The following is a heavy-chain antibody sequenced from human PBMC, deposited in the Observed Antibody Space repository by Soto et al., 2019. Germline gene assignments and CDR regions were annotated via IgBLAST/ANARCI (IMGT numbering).Heavy chain of an antibody. CDR2: IVPMFGTA. CDR1: GGTFGNSA. J-gene: IGHJ5*02. Sequence: QVQLVQSGAEVKKPGSSVNVSCKTSGGTFGNSAVTWVRQAPGQGLEWLGGIVPMFGTANYAQKFQGRVTITADESTITAYMELNSLKTDYTAVYYCARDGDPQSAFWSGPLGGGRFDP. V-gene: IGHV1-69*12. CDR3: ARDGDPQSAFWSGPLGGGRFDP. D-gene: IGHD3-3*01.